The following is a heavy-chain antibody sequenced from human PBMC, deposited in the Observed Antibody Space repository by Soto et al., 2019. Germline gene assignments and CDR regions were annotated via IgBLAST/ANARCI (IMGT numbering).Heavy chain of an antibody. V-gene: IGHV3-23*04. CDR2: ISGSDGST. D-gene: IGHD6-13*01. J-gene: IGHJ4*02. Sequence: EVQLVESGGGLVQPGGSLRLSCVASGFSFSSYAMSWVRQAAGKGLEWVSVISGSDGSTYYADSVKGRFTISRDNSKNTLYLQMNSLRAEDTAVYYCARDRERDAWYEDYWGQGTLVTVSS. CDR3: ARDRERDAWYEDY. CDR1: GFSFSSYA.